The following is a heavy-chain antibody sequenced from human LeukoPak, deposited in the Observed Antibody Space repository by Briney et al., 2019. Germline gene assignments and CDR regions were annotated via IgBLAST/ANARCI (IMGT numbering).Heavy chain of an antibody. J-gene: IGHJ4*02. D-gene: IGHD4-11*01. V-gene: IGHV4-38-2*02. CDR1: GYSISSGYY. CDR2: IYHSGST. Sequence: PSETLSLTCTVSGYSISSGYYWGWIRQPPGKGLEWIGSIYHSGSTYYNPSLKSRVTIPLDTSKNQFSLRLSSVTAADTAVYYCARTNYVEYWGQGTLVTVSS. CDR3: ARTNYVEY.